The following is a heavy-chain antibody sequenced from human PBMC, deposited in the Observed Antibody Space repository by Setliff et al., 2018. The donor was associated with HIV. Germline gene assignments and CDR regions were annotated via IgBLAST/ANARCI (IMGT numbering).Heavy chain of an antibody. CDR1: GGSISSSNW. CDR2: IYQSGST. Sequence: SETLSLTCAVSGGSISSSNWWSWVRQPSGKGLEWIGDIYQSGSTNYNPSLQSRVTISVDKSKNQFSLKLNSVTAADTAIYYCARFSADRDLYYGMDVWGPETLLVTVSS. V-gene: IGHV4-4*02. J-gene: IGHJ6*01. CDR3: ARFSADRDLYYGMDV.